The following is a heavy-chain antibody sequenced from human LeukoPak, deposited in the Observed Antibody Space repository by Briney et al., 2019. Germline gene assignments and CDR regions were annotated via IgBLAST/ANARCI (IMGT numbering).Heavy chain of an antibody. V-gene: IGHV1-18*01. CDR2: ISAYNGNT. CDR3: ARDQYSSSWGPFDY. CDR1: GYTFTSYG. Sequence: ASVEVSCKASGYTFTSYGISWVRQAPGQGLEWMGWISAYNGNTNYAQKLQGRVTMTTDTSTSTAYMELRSLRSDDTAVYYCARDQYSSSWGPFDYWGQGTLVTVSS. D-gene: IGHD6-13*01. J-gene: IGHJ4*02.